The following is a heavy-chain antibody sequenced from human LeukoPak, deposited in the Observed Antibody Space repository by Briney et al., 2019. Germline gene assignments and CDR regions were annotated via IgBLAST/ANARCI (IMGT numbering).Heavy chain of an antibody. J-gene: IGHJ4*02. CDR1: GYTFTGYY. Sequence: GASVKVSCKASGYTFTGYYMHWVRQAPGQGLEWMGRINPNSGGTNYAQKFQGRVTMTRDTSISTAYMELSRLRSDDTAVYYCATDYCSSTGCYTGFDYWGQGTLVTVSS. D-gene: IGHD2-2*02. CDR3: ATDYCSSTGCYTGFDY. V-gene: IGHV1-2*06. CDR2: INPNSGGT.